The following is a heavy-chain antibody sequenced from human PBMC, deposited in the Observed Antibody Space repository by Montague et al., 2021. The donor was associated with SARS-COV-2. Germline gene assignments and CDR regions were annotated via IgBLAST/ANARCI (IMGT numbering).Heavy chain of an antibody. J-gene: IGHJ4*02. D-gene: IGHD3-10*01. CDR1: GGSIGSYY. CDR2: INHSGSN. V-gene: IGHV4-59*01. CDR3: ARSLDPSGTYDLPY. Sequence: SETLSLTCSVYGGSIGSYYWSWLRQPPGKGLEWIGHINHSGSNTYSPSPKSRVTISIDTPKNQFSLKLSSVTAADTAVYYCARSLDPSGTYDLPYWGQGTLVTVSS.